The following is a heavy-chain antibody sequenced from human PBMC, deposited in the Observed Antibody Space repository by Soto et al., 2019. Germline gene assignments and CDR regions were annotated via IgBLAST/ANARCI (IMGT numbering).Heavy chain of an antibody. J-gene: IGHJ4*02. CDR2: ISYDGSNK. CDR3: ATLNEDCSGGSCPPALDY. V-gene: IGHV3-30-3*01. CDR1: GFTFSSYA. Sequence: GGSLRLSCAASGFTFSSYAMHWVRQAPGKGLEWVAVISYDGSNKYYADSVKGRFTISRDNSKNTLYLQMNSLRAEDTAVYYCATLNEDCSGGSCPPALDYWGQGTLVTVSS. D-gene: IGHD2-15*01.